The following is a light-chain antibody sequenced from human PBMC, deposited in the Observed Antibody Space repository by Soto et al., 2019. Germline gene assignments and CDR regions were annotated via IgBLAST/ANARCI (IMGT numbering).Light chain of an antibody. J-gene: IGKJ1*01. V-gene: IGKV3-15*01. CDR2: GAS. CDR3: QQYYNWPRT. Sequence: EIVMTQSPGTLSLSPGDTATLSCRASQSLGSDLAWYQQKPGQAPRLLIFGASARPTGIPARISGSGSGTGFTLTISSLRSEDFAVYFCQQYYNWPRTFGQGTKGDIK. CDR1: QSLGSD.